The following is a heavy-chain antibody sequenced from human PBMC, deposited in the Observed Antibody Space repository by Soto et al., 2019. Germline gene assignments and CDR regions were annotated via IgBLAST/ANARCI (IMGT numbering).Heavy chain of an antibody. V-gene: IGHV3-15*01. CDR2: IKSKADAETT. D-gene: IGHD2-21*02. CDR1: GITFINAW. J-gene: IGHJ4*02. CDR3: ITDPGDHEAY. Sequence: LRLSCAASGITFINAWMSWVRQAPGKGLEWVGRIKSKADAETTDYAAPVKGRFTISRDDSKNMLYLQMNSLKAEDTDVYYCITDPGDHEAYWGRGTLVTVYS.